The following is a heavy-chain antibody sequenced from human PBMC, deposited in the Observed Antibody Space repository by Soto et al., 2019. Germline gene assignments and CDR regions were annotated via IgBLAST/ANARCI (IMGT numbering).Heavy chain of an antibody. V-gene: IGHV3-11*05. CDR3: ARDRGAVTGQYFDY. J-gene: IGHJ4*02. CDR2: ISSSGTAA. D-gene: IGHD6-19*01. Sequence: QVQLEESGGGLVKPGGSLRLSCAASGFPFSAFYMSWISQTPGKGLEYISYISSSGTAANYADSVKRRFTISRDNAKNSLYLQMNSLRAEDTAVYYCARDRGAVTGQYFDYWGQGALVTVSS. CDR1: GFPFSAFY.